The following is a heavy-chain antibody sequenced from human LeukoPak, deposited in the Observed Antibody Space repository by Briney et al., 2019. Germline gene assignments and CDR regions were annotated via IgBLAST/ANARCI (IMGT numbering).Heavy chain of an antibody. J-gene: IGHJ4*02. CDR1: GFTFSSYG. CDR3: ARENVGYFDY. CDR2: IRYDGSKE. Sequence: PGGSLRLSCAASGFTFSSYGMHWVRQAPGKGLEWVAVIRYDGSKEYYADSVKGRFIISRDNSKNTLYLQMNSLSAEDTAVYYCARENVGYFDYWGQGTLVTVSA. D-gene: IGHD1-26*01. V-gene: IGHV3-33*01.